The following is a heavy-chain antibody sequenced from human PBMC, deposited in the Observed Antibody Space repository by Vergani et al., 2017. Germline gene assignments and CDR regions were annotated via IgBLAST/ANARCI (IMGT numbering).Heavy chain of an antibody. CDR2: INHSGST. J-gene: IGHJ1*01. V-gene: IGHV4-34*01. CDR1: GGSFSGYY. CDR3: ARVTVAEYFQH. Sequence: QVQLQQWGAGLLKPSETLSLTCAVYGGSFSGYYWSWIRQPPGKGLEWIGEINHSGSTNYNPSLKSRVTISVDTSKNQFSLKLSSVTAADTAVYYCARVTVAEYFQHWGQGTLVTVSS.